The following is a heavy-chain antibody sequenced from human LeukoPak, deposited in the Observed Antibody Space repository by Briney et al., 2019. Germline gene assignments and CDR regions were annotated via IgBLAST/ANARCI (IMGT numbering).Heavy chain of an antibody. V-gene: IGHV3-23*01. CDR2: ISGSGGSA. Sequence: GGSLRLSCAASGFTFSSYAMSWVRQAPGKGLEWVSAISGSGGSAYYADSVKGRFTISRDNSKNTLYLQMNSLRAEDTAVYYCAKDSIVVVRIFDYWGQGTLVTVSS. D-gene: IGHD3-22*01. CDR3: AKDSIVVVRIFDY. CDR1: GFTFSSYA. J-gene: IGHJ4*02.